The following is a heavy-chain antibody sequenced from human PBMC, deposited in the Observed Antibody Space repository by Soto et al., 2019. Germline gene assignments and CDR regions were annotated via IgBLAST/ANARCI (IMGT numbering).Heavy chain of an antibody. Sequence: PGGSLRLSCAASGFTFLNAWMTWVRQAPGKGLEWVGRIKTETEGGTTDYAAPMKGRFIISRDDSKRMVYLQMNSLKIEDTAIYYCTKGGLGLQFRVHSLDYWGQGALVTVSS. D-gene: IGHD5-12*01. CDR2: IKTETEGGTT. J-gene: IGHJ4*02. CDR3: TKGGLGLQFRVHSLDY. CDR1: GFTFLNAW. V-gene: IGHV3-15*01.